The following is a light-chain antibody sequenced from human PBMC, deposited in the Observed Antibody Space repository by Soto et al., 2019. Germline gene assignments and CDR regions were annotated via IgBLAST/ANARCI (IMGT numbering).Light chain of an antibody. Sequence: EIVMTLSPATLSVSPGERATLSCRASQSVSSNLAWYQQKPGQAPRLLIYGASTRATGIPARCSGSGSGTEFTLTISSRQSEDFAVYYCQQYNDWPPLTFGGGTKVDIK. CDR2: GAS. J-gene: IGKJ4*01. CDR3: QQYNDWPPLT. V-gene: IGKV3-15*01. CDR1: QSVSSN.